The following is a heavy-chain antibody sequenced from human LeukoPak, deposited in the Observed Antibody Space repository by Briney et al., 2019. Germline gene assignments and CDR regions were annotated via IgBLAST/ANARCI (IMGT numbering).Heavy chain of an antibody. Sequence: SETLSLTCAVYGGSFSGYYWSWIRQPPGKGLEWIGYLFHSGSTYYNPSLERRVTISGDTSKNQFYLKVNSVTAADTAIYYCVRDLASSSFNAAFDVWGQGTTVTVSS. CDR1: GGSFSGYY. CDR3: VRDLASSSFNAAFDV. CDR2: LFHSGST. J-gene: IGHJ3*01. D-gene: IGHD6-13*01. V-gene: IGHV4-34*12.